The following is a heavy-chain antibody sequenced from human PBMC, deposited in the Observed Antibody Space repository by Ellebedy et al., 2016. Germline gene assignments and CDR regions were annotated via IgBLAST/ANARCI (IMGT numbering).Heavy chain of an antibody. J-gene: IGHJ4*02. Sequence: GGSLRLXCAASGFTFSSYWMSWVRQTPGKGLEWVAQINHDGSEKNYVDSVKGRFTIARDSAKNSLYLQMNSLRAEDTAVYYCARDLLHNWDEAPLFDYWGQGTLVAVSS. D-gene: IGHD1-20*01. CDR3: ARDLLHNWDEAPLFDY. CDR1: GFTFSSYW. V-gene: IGHV3-7*01. CDR2: INHDGSEK.